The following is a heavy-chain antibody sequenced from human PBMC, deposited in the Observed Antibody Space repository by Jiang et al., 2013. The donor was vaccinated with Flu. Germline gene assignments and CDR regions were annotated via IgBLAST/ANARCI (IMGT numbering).Heavy chain of an antibody. J-gene: IGHJ3*02. D-gene: IGHD3-22*01. Sequence: YAQKLQGRVTMTTDTSTSTAYMELRSLRSDDTAVYYCARATYYYDSSGYSAAFDIWGQGTMVTVSS. CDR3: ARATYYYDSSGYSAAFDI. V-gene: IGHV1-18*01.